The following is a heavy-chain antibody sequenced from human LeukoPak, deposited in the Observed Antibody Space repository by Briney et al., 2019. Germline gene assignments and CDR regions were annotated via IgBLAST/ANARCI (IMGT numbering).Heavy chain of an antibody. CDR2: ISAYNGNT. Sequence: ASVKVSCKASGYTFTSYGISWVRQAPGQGLEWMGWISAYNGNTNYAQKLQGRVTMTTDTSTSTAYMELRSLRSDDTAVYYCARDGSPYYYDSSGYYYDYWGQGTLVTVSS. D-gene: IGHD3-22*01. V-gene: IGHV1-18*01. CDR3: ARDGSPYYYDSSGYYYDY. J-gene: IGHJ4*02. CDR1: GYTFTSYG.